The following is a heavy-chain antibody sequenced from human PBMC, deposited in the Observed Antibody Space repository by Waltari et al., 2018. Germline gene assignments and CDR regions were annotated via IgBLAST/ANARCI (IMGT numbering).Heavy chain of an antibody. CDR1: GFPFGGEA. CDR2: ISGAGGIT. CDR3: AKMDSGTYTAHFEY. D-gene: IGHD1-26*01. J-gene: IGHJ4*02. V-gene: IGHV3-23*01. Sequence: EVQLLESGGGLVQPGGSLRLSCTASGFPFGGEARSWVRQAPGKGLEWVSGISGAGGITYYVDSVKGRFTVSRDNSANTLYLQMNSLGAEDTAMYYCAKMDSGTYTAHFEYWGQGTQVTVSS.